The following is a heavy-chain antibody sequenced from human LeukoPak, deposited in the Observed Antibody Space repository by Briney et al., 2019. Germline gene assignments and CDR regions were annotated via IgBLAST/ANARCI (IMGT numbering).Heavy chain of an antibody. CDR1: GYIFTSYG. V-gene: IGHV1-18*01. J-gene: IGHJ4*02. Sequence: GASVKVSCKASGYIFTSYGISWVRQAPGQGLEWMGWISTYNGNTNYAQKLQGRVTMTTDTSTSTAYMELRSLRSDDTAVYYCARAAPFRYCISTSCLQFDYWGQGTLVTVSS. CDR2: ISTYNGNT. D-gene: IGHD2-2*01. CDR3: ARAAPFRYCISTSCLQFDY.